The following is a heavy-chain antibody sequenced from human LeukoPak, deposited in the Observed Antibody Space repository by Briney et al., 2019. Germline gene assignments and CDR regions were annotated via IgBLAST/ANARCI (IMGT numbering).Heavy chain of an antibody. CDR2: ICYSGST. Sequence: PSETLSLTCTVSGGSISSYYWSWIRQPPGKGLEWIGYICYSGSTNYNPSLKSRVTISVDTSKNQFSLKLSSVTAADTAVYYCAGHHPRNTVDFWGQGTLVTVSS. V-gene: IGHV4-59*08. CDR3: AGHHPRNTVDF. J-gene: IGHJ4*02. CDR1: GGSISSYY. D-gene: IGHD2/OR15-2a*01.